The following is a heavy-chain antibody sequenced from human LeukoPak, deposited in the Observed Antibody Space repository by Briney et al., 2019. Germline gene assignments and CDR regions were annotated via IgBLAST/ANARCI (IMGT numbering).Heavy chain of an antibody. D-gene: IGHD2-2*01. CDR2: IIPIFGTA. CDR1: GGTFSSYA. V-gene: IGHV1-69*13. J-gene: IGHJ5*02. Sequence: GASVKVSCKASGGTFSSYAISWVRQAPGQGLEWMGGIIPIFGTANYAQKFQGRVTITADESTSTAYMELSSLRSEDTAVYYCARVGPDIVVVPAAMSWFDPWGQGTLVTVSS. CDR3: ARVGPDIVVVPAAMSWFDP.